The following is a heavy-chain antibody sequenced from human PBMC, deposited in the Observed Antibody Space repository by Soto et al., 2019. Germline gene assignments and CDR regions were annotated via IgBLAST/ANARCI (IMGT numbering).Heavy chain of an antibody. J-gene: IGHJ4*02. D-gene: IGHD3-22*01. CDR3: ADSSGYYYVPFDY. V-gene: IGHV1-2*02. CDR2: INPNSGGT. CDR1: GYTFTGYY. Sequence: ASVKVSCKASGYTFTGYYMHWVRQAPGQGLEWMGWINPNSGGTNYAQKFQGRVTMTRDTSISTAYMGLSRLRSDDTAVYYCADSSGYYYVPFDYWGQGTLVTVSS.